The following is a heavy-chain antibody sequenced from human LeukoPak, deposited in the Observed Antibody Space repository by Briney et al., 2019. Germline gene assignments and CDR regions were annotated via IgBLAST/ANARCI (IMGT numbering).Heavy chain of an antibody. CDR3: ARTVGANFDY. D-gene: IGHD1-26*01. Sequence: KFQGRVTITRDTSASTAYMELSSLRSEDTAVYYCARTVGANFDYWGQGTLVTVSS. V-gene: IGHV1-3*01. J-gene: IGHJ4*02.